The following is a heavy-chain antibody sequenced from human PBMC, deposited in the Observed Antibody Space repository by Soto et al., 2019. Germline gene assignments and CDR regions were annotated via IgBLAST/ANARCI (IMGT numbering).Heavy chain of an antibody. CDR3: ARVSYSVGSGSSWGY. CDR1: GGTFSSYA. V-gene: IGHV1-69*06. Sequence: QVQLVQSGAEVKKPGSSVKVSCKASGGTFSSYAISWVRQAPGQGLEWMGGIIPIFGTANYAQKFQGRVTITADKSTSKGYMELSSLRSEDTAVDYCARVSYSVGSGSSWGYWGQGTLVTVSS. D-gene: IGHD3-10*01. J-gene: IGHJ4*02. CDR2: IIPIFGTA.